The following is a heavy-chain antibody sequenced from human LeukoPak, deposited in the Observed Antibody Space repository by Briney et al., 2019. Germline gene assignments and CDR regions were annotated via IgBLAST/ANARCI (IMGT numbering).Heavy chain of an antibody. CDR3: ARGSGSGFL. CDR2: INPNDGNT. V-gene: IGHV1-46*01. Sequence: GASVKVSCKASGYTFISYYMNWVRQAPGQGLEWMGIINPNDGNTRYAQKFQGRVTMTRDTSTSTVYMELSSLRSEDTAVYYCARGSGSGFLWGKGTTVTISS. D-gene: IGHD3-10*01. CDR1: GYTFISYY. J-gene: IGHJ6*04.